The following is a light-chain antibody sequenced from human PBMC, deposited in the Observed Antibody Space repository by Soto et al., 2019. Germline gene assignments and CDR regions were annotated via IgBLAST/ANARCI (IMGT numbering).Light chain of an antibody. Sequence: DIQMTQSPSTLSASVGDRVTITCRASQSISGWLAWYQQKPGRAPKLLIYDASNLESGVPSRFSGSGSGTEFTLTISSLQPDAFATYYCQQYDSFSLTFGGGTTVEIK. CDR1: QSISGW. V-gene: IGKV1-5*01. CDR3: QQYDSFSLT. J-gene: IGKJ4*01. CDR2: DAS.